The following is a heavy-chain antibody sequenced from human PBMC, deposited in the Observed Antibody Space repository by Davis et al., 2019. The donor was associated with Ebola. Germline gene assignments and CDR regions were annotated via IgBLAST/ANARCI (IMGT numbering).Heavy chain of an antibody. J-gene: IGHJ3*02. CDR1: GDSVSSAG. Sequence: HSQTLSLTCAISGDSVSSAGWNWIRQSPSRGLEWLGRTYYNSKWYNDYAMSVKGRITFNPDTSKNQFSLQLDSVTPEDTAIYYCARVNWGAGKAFDIWGQGSMVTVSS. CDR2: TYYNSKWYN. CDR3: ARVNWGAGKAFDI. V-gene: IGHV6-1*01. D-gene: IGHD7-27*01.